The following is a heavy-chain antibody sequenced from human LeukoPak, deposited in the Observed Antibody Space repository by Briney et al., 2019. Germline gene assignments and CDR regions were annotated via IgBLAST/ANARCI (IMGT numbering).Heavy chain of an antibody. D-gene: IGHD4-17*01. J-gene: IGHJ4*02. CDR2: ISRSSPYI. Sequence: PGGSLRLSCAASGFTFVSYSMNWVRQAPGKGLEWVSSISRSSPYISYADSVKARFTISRDDAKNTLYLQMNSLRAEDTAVYYCARDVSGHDYGIFDYWGQGTLVTVSS. CDR3: ARDVSGHDYGIFDY. V-gene: IGHV3-21*06. CDR1: GFTFVSYS.